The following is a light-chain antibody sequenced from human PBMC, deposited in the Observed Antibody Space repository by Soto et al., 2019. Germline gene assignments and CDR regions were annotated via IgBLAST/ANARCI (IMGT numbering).Light chain of an antibody. J-gene: IGKJ1*01. CDR1: QSVSSSY. CDR3: QPYTSSPRT. CDR2: GAP. Sequence: EIVLTQSPGTLSLSPGERATLSCRASQSVSSSYLAWYQQNRGRAPRLLIYGAPTTATGIPDRFSGSESRTAFTPTISRLVPDDFSMYYCQPYTSSPRTFGQGTPVPVK. V-gene: IGKV3-20*01.